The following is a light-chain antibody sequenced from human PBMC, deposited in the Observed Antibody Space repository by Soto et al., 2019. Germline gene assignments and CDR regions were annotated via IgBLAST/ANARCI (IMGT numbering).Light chain of an antibody. J-gene: IGKJ5*01. V-gene: IGKV3-20*01. CDR2: GAS. CDR3: QHFGGTTFT. CDR1: QSVSSSY. Sequence: IVLTQSPGTLSLSPWERATLSCRASQSVSSSYLAWYQQKPGQAPRLLIYGASSRATGIPDRFSGSGSGTHFTLTISRLEPGDFAVYYCQHFGGTTFTFGQGTRLEIK.